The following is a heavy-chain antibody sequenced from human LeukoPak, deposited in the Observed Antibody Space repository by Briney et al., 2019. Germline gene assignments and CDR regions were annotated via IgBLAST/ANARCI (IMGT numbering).Heavy chain of an antibody. J-gene: IGHJ4*02. CDR2: ITADSGTT. CDR3: VREYSSSSGRCFDY. D-gene: IGHD6-6*01. Sequence: GGSLRLSCAVSGFTFSTKSMNWVRQAPGKGLEWVSYITADSGTTYYADSVKGRFTISRDNAKNSLYLQMNSLRAEDTAVYYCVREYSSSSGRCFDYWGQGTLVTVSS. CDR1: GFTFSTKS. V-gene: IGHV3-48*01.